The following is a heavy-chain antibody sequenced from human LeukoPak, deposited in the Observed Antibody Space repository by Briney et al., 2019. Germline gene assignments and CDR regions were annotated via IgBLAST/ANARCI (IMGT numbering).Heavy chain of an antibody. J-gene: IGHJ4*02. CDR3: AREAEGGDFDY. CDR2: IIPFLGTT. D-gene: IGHD2-21*01. V-gene: IGHV1-69*01. Sequence: SVKVSCKASGGVFTTYAISWVRQAPGQGLEWMGGIIPFLGTTNYAQKFQGRVTITADESTSTAYMELSSLRSEDTAVYYCAREAEGGDFDYWGQETLVTVSS. CDR1: GGVFTTYA.